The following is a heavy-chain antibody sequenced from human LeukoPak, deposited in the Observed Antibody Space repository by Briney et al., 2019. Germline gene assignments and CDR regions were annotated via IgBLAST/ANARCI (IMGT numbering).Heavy chain of an antibody. D-gene: IGHD3-22*01. CDR2: FDPEDGET. J-gene: IGHJ4*02. V-gene: IGHV1-24*01. CDR1: GYNLNELS. Sequence: ASVKVSCKVSGYNLNELSMHWVRQAPGKGLEWMGGFDPEDGETIYAQKFQGRATMTEDTSTDTVYMELSSLRSEDTAVYYCASLTYYYDSSGYWVKSTNFEYWGQGTLVTVSS. CDR3: ASLTYYYDSSGYWVKSTNFEY.